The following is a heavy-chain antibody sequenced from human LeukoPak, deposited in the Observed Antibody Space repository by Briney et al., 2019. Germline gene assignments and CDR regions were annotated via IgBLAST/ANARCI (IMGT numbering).Heavy chain of an antibody. J-gene: IGHJ4*02. V-gene: IGHV4-39*07. CDR1: GGSISSSSYY. CDR3: ARDPRDTNLDY. D-gene: IGHD5-24*01. Sequence: SETLSLTCTVSGGSISSSSYYWGWIRQPSGKGLEWIGSIYYSGSTYYNPSLKSRVTISVDTSKNQFSLKLSSVTAADTAVYYCARDPRDTNLDYWGQGTLVTVSS. CDR2: IYYSGST.